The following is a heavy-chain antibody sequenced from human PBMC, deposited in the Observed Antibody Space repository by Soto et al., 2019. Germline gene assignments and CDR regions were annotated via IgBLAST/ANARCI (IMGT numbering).Heavy chain of an antibody. V-gene: IGHV4-34*01. D-gene: IGHD2-2*01. Sequence: QVHLQQWGAGLLKPSETLSLTCAVSGGAFSGYFWSWIRQSPGKGLEWIGETNHRGTTNYNPSPESRATISPETSKNQFSLKVRAGTAADTAVYDCARRSPAFCSASTCYGHFEFWGQGTLATVSS. CDR2: TNHRGTT. J-gene: IGHJ4*02. CDR1: GGAFSGYF. CDR3: ARRSPAFCSASTCYGHFEF.